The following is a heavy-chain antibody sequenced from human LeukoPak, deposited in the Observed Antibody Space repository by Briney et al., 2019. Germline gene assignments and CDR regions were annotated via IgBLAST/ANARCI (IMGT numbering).Heavy chain of an antibody. CDR1: GGSISSYY. Sequence: PSETLSLTCTVSGGSISSYYWSWIRQPAGKGLEWIGRFYTSGSTNYNPSLKSRVTMSVDTSKNQFSLKLSSVTAADTAVYYCARGGMVRGVILFDYWGQGTLVTVSS. J-gene: IGHJ4*02. D-gene: IGHD3-10*01. CDR3: ARGGMVRGVILFDY. V-gene: IGHV4-4*07. CDR2: FYTSGST.